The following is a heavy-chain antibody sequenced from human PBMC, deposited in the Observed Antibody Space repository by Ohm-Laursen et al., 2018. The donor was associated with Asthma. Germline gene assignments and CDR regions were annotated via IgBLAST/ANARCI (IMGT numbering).Heavy chain of an antibody. CDR3: ARDRYDILTGYPGGWFDP. J-gene: IGHJ5*02. Sequence: SETLSLTCAVSGGSISSSNWWSWVRQPPGKGLEWIGEIYHSGSTNYNPSLKSRVTISVDTSKNQFSLKLSSVTAADTAVYYCARDRYDILTGYPGGWFDPWGQGTLVTVSS. CDR1: GGSISSSNW. V-gene: IGHV4-4*02. D-gene: IGHD3-9*01. CDR2: IYHSGST.